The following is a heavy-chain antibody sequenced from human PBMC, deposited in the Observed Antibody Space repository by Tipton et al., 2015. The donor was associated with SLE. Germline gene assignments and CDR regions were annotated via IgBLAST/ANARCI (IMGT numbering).Heavy chain of an antibody. CDR2: IYYSGST. Sequence: TLSLTCTVSGGSISSHYWSWIRQPPGKGLEWIGYIYYSGSTNYNPSLKSRVTISVDTSKNQFSLRLSSVTAADTAVYYCARVDYYTSGGPDYWGQGTLVTVSS. J-gene: IGHJ4*02. CDR3: ARVDYYTSGGPDY. V-gene: IGHV4-59*11. D-gene: IGHD3-10*01. CDR1: GGSISSHY.